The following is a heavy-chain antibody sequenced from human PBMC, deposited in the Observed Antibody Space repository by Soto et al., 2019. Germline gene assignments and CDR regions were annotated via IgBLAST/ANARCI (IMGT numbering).Heavy chain of an antibody. CDR2: IRSKAYGGTT. CDR3: TRVNEGYSGYDYGHFDY. D-gene: IGHD5-12*01. V-gene: IGHV3-49*03. CDR1: GFTFGDYA. Sequence: GGSLRLSCTASGFTFGDYAMSWFRQAPGKGLEWVGFIRSKAYGGTTEYAASVKGRFTISRDDSKSIAYLQMNSLKTEDTAVYYCTRVNEGYSGYDYGHFDYWGQGTLVTVSS. J-gene: IGHJ4*02.